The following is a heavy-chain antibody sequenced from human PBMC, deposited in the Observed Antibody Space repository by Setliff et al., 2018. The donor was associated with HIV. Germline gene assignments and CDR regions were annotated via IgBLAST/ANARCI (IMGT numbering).Heavy chain of an antibody. CDR2: INHSGST. CDR1: GGSFSGYY. D-gene: IGHD3-22*01. Sequence: PSETLSLTCAVYGGSFSGYYWSWTRQPPGKGLEWIGEINHSGSTNYNPSLKSRVTISVDTSKNQFSLKLSSVTAADTAVYYCARNPAIPFYDSSGYYYRYYYYYMDVWGKGTTVTVS. J-gene: IGHJ6*03. CDR3: ARNPAIPFYDSSGYYYRYYYYYMDV. V-gene: IGHV4-34*01.